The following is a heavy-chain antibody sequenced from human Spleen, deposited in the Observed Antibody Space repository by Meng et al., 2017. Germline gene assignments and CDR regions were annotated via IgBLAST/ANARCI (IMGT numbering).Heavy chain of an antibody. Sequence: ASVKVSCKASGYTFTGYYMHWVRQAPGQGLEWMGWINPNSGGTNYAQKFQGRVTMTRDTSISTAYMELSRLRSDDTAVYYCARDLNSLYYYDSSGYSWGQGTLVTVSS. CDR1: GYTFTGYY. J-gene: IGHJ5*02. CDR2: INPNSGGT. V-gene: IGHV1-2*02. D-gene: IGHD3-22*01. CDR3: ARDLNSLYYYDSSGYS.